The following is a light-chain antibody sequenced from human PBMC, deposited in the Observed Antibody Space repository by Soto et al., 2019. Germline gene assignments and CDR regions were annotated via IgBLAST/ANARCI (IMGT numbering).Light chain of an antibody. Sequence: DLQMTQSPSSLSASVGDRVTITCRASQSISSYLHWYQQKPGKAPKLLIYAASSLQSGVPSRFSGSGSGTDFTLTISSLQPEDIATYYCQQSYSTLFTFGPGTKVDIK. CDR2: AAS. CDR1: QSISSY. CDR3: QQSYSTLFT. J-gene: IGKJ3*01. V-gene: IGKV1-39*01.